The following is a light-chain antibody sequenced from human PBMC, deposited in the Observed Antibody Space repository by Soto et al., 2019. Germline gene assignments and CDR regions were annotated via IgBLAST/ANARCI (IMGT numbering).Light chain of an antibody. V-gene: IGKV1-33*01. CDR1: ADIRTS. CDR3: QHYNNLPPFT. CDR2: VAS. J-gene: IGKJ3*01. Sequence: DIQMTQSPSSLSASVGARVSITCQASADIRTSLSWFQHKPGRAPKLLIYVASYLETGVPSRFRGSGSGTDFTLPISSLQPEDIATYYCQHYNNLPPFTFGPGTIVDIK.